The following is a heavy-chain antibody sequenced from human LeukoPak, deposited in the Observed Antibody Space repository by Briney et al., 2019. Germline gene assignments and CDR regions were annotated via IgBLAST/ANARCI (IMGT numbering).Heavy chain of an antibody. CDR2: INPSGGST. D-gene: IGHD3-10*01. V-gene: IGHV1-46*01. Sequence: GASVTVSCKASGYIFTNYYMHWVRQAPGQGLEWMGTINPSGGSTTYAQKFQGRVTMTWDTSTSTVYMELSRLRSEDTAVYYCARDHGSAYYRAPRHWGQGTLVTVSS. CDR3: ARDHGSAYYRAPRH. J-gene: IGHJ4*02. CDR1: GYIFTNYY.